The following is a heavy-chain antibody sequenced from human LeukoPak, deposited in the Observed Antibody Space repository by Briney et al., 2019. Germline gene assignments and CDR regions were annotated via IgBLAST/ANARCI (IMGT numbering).Heavy chain of an antibody. J-gene: IGHJ4*02. D-gene: IGHD3-22*01. V-gene: IGHV1-8*01. CDR3: ARGGAGYYDSSGYYFVY. CDR2: MNPNSGIT. Sequence: GASVKVSCKASGYTFTSYDINWVRQATGQGLEWMGWMNPNSGITGYAQKFQGRVTMTRNTSISTAYMELSSLRSEDTAVYYCARGGAGYYDSSGYYFVYWGQGTLVTVSS. CDR1: GYTFTSYD.